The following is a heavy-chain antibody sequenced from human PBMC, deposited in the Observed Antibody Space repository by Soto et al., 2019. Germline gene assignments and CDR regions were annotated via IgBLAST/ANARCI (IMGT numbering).Heavy chain of an antibody. Sequence: QVTLKESGPVLVKPTETLTLTCTVSGFSLSNARMGVSWIRQPPGKALEWLAHIFWNDETSYSPSLRSRLTISNDTSKSQVVLTMTNMDPVDTATYYCVRPAHSSSWLSFSYWGQGSLVTVPS. CDR1: GFSLSNARMG. J-gene: IGHJ4*02. CDR2: IFWNDET. V-gene: IGHV2-26*01. D-gene: IGHD6-13*01. CDR3: VRPAHSSSWLSFSY.